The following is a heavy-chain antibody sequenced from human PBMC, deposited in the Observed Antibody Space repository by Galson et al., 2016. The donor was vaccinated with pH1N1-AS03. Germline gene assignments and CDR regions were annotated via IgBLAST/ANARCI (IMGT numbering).Heavy chain of an antibody. V-gene: IGHV4-39*01. CDR1: GGSISSGSYY. CDR3: ARRCGGGSCTDC. D-gene: IGHD2-15*01. J-gene: IGHJ4*02. CDR2: IFYSGDT. Sequence: LSHTCPVSGGSISSGSYYWAWIRQPPGKGLEWIGSIFYSGDTFYNPSLKSRVTISVDTSKNQFSLKLSSVTAADTAVYYCARRCGGGSCTDCWGQGTLVTVSS.